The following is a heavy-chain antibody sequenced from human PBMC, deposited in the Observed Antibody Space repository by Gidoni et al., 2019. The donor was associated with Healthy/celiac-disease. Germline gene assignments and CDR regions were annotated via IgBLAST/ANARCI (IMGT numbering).Heavy chain of an antibody. Sequence: QVQLQESGPGLVKPSETLSLTCTVSGASISSSYWSWIRQPPGKGLEWIGYIYYSGSTNYNPSLKSRVTISVDTSKNQFSLKLSSVTAADTAVYYCARDLTAAGLYYYYGMDVWGQGTTVTVSS. CDR2: IYYSGST. CDR3: ARDLTAAGLYYYYGMDV. D-gene: IGHD6-13*01. V-gene: IGHV4-59*01. J-gene: IGHJ6*02. CDR1: GASISSSY.